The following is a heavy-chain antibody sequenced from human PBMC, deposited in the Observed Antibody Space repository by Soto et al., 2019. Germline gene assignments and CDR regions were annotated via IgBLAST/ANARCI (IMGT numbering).Heavy chain of an antibody. CDR3: AVPEYGDATSDY. CDR2: IIPIFGTA. CDR1: GGTFSSYA. V-gene: IGHV1-69*06. J-gene: IGHJ4*02. Sequence: WASVKVSCKASGGTFSSYAISWVRQAPGQGLEWMGGIIPIFGTANYAQKFQGRVTITADKSTSTAYMELSSLRSEDTAVYYCAVPEYGDATSDYWGQGTLVTVSS. D-gene: IGHD4-17*01.